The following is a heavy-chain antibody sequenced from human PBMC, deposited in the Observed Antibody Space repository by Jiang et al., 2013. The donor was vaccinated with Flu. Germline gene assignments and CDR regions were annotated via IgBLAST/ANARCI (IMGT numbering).Heavy chain of an antibody. CDR3: TTEELDTAMVAVFDY. J-gene: IGHJ4*02. Sequence: AASGFTFSNAWMNWVRQAPGRGWSGSAVLKSKTDGGTTDYAAPVKGRFTISRDDSKNTLYLQMNSLKTEDTAVYYCTTEELDTAMVAVFDYWGQGTLVTVSS. CDR2: LKSKTDGGTT. CDR1: GFTFSNAW. V-gene: IGHV3-15*07. D-gene: IGHD5-18*01.